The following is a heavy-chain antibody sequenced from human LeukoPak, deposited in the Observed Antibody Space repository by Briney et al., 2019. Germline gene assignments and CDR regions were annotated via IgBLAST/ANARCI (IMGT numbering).Heavy chain of an antibody. CDR2: IYYSGTT. J-gene: IGHJ3*02. V-gene: IGHV4-59*11. CDR1: GGSMSSHY. CDR3: ARLLDNDSSGYPDTFDM. D-gene: IGHD3-22*01. Sequence: SETLSLTCTVSGGSMSSHYWSWIRQPPGKGLEWIEFIYYSGTTKYSPSLQSRVTMLLDTPKNQFSLKLTSVTAADTALYYCARLLDNDSSGYPDTFDMWGQGTMVTVSS.